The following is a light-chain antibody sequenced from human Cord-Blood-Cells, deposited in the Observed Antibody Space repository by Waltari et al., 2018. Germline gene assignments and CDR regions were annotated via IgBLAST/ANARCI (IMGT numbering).Light chain of an antibody. CDR1: PSFLYSSNNKNY. Sequence: DLVITLSPASLAVSPGERATINCESSPSFLYSSNNKNYLAWYQQKPGQPPKLLIYWASTRESGVPDRFSGSGSGTDFTLTISSLQAEDVAVYYCQQYYSTPITFGQGTRLEIK. V-gene: IGKV4-1*01. CDR2: WAS. J-gene: IGKJ5*01. CDR3: QQYYSTPIT.